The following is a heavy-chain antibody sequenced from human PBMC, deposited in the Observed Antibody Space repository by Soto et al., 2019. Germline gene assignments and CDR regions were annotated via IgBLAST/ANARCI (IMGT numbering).Heavy chain of an antibody. J-gene: IGHJ6*02. CDR1: GFNSDDYG. V-gene: IGHV3-49*04. CDR2: IGRPAYGETA. D-gene: IGHD3-3*01. Sequence: GGSLRLSCSFSGFNSDDYGLTWVRQAPGKGLEWVGFIGRPAYGETAEYAASVKGRFIISRDDSKHVAYLQMNSLQTEDTAIYYCSRDGDYYGLDVWGQGTTVTVSS. CDR3: SRDGDYYGLDV.